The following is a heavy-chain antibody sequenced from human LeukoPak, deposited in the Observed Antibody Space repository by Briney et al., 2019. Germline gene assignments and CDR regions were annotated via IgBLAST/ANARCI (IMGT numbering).Heavy chain of an antibody. V-gene: IGHV4-34*01. CDR3: ARGYGRFDP. CDR2: INHSGST. D-gene: IGHD4-17*01. CDR1: GGSFSGYY. J-gene: IGHJ5*02. Sequence: SETLSLTCAVYGGSFSGYYWSWIRQPPGKGLEWIGEINHSGSTNYNPSLKSRVTISVDTSKNQFSLKLSPVTAADTAVYYCARGYGRFDPWGQGTLVTVSS.